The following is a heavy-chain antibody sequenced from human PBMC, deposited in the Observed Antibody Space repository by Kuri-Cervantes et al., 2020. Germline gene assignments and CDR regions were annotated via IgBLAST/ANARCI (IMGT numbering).Heavy chain of an antibody. CDR1: GFTFSSYA. V-gene: IGHV3-23*01. CDR3: AKVAAAGTGY. D-gene: IGHD6-13*01. CDR2: ISGSGGST. J-gene: IGHJ4*02. Sequence: GESPKISCAASGFTFSSYAMSWVRQAPGKGLEWVSAISGSGGSTYYADSVKGRFTISRDNSKNTLYLQMNSLRAEDTAVYYCAKVAAAGTGYWGQGTLVTVSS.